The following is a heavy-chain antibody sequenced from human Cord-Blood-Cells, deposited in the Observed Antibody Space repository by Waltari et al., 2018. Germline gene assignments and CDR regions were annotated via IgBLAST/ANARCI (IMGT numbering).Heavy chain of an antibody. CDR2: INHSGST. CDR1: VGSFSGYY. V-gene: IGHV4-34*01. J-gene: IGHJ4*02. CDR3: ARDPLDY. Sequence: VQLQQWGAGLWKPSETLSLTCAVYVGSFSGYYWTWIRQPPGKGLEWIEEINHSGSTNYNPSLKSRVTISVDTSKNQFSLKLSSVTAADTAVYYCARDPLDYWGQGTLVTVSS.